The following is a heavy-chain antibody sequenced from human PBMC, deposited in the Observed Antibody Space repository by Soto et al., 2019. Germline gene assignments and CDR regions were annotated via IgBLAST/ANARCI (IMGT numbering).Heavy chain of an antibody. CDR1: GFTFSTYS. D-gene: IGHD6-6*01. CDR3: ARGGSSSDNGMDL. Sequence: EVQLVESGGGLVQPGGSLRVSCAASGFTFSTYSMNWVRQAPGKGLEWVSYMSSRSLTIYYTDSVKGRFTISRDNAKNSLYLQMNSLRDEDTAVYYCARGGSSSDNGMDLWGQGTTVTVSS. CDR2: MSSRSLTI. V-gene: IGHV3-48*02. J-gene: IGHJ6*02.